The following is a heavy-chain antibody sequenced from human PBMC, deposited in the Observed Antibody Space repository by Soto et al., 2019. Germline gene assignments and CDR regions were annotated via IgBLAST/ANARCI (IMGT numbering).Heavy chain of an antibody. CDR2: ISAYNGNT. J-gene: IGHJ6*02. Sequence: QVQLVQSGAEVKKPGASVKVSCKASGYTFTSYGISWVRQAPGQGLEWMGWISAYNGNTNYAQKLQGRVTMTTDTSTSTAYMELRSLRSDDTAVYYCARELEASGYYYYYGMDVWGQGTTVTVSS. CDR1: GYTFTSYG. V-gene: IGHV1-18*04. D-gene: IGHD6-25*01. CDR3: ARELEASGYYYYYGMDV.